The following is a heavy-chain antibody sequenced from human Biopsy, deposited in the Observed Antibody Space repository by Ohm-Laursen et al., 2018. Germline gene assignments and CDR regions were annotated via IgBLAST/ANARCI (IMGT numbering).Heavy chain of an antibody. CDR2: NIPILGTG. J-gene: IGHJ1*01. V-gene: IGHV1-69*06. D-gene: IGHD3-9*01. CDR3: ATKLTGYFHH. Sequence: SVKVSCKAPRCTFSNYGVNWVRQAPGQGLEWLGGNIPILGTGNYAQKFQDRVTVAADTPTSTVTMELRSLRSDDTAVYYCATKLTGYFHHWGQGTLVIVSS. CDR1: RCTFSNYG.